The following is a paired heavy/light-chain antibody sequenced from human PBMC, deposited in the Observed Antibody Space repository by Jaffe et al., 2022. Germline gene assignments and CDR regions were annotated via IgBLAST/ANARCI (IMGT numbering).Heavy chain of an antibody. CDR2: INPNSGDT. J-gene: IGHJ5*02. CDR3: SRGCRGGGCYSDNWFDP. V-gene: IGHV1-2*06. D-gene: IGHD2-15*01. Sequence: QVQLVQSGAEVKKPGASLKVSCKASGNTFTGYYIHWVRQAPGQGLEWVGRINPNSGDTKYAQKFQGRVTMTGDTSISTAYMELSGLRSDDTALYFCSRGCRGGGCYSDNWFDPWGQGTLVTVSS. CDR1: GNTFTGYY.
Light chain of an antibody. Sequence: EIVLTQSPATLSLSPGERATLSCRASQSVSNYLAWYQQKPGQAPRLLIYDASNRATGIPARFSGSGSGTDFTLAISGLEPEDFAVYYCQQRSNWPLTFGGGTKVEIK. J-gene: IGKJ4*01. CDR1: QSVSNY. V-gene: IGKV3-11*01. CDR2: DAS. CDR3: QQRSNWPLT.